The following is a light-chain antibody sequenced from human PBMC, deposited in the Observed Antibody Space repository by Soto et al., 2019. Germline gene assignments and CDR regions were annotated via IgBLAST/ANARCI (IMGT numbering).Light chain of an antibody. V-gene: IGKV3-20*01. CDR3: QQFGTSFPYT. Sequence: EIVLTQSPGTLSLSPGERATLTCRASQSVSSSYLAWYQQKPGQAPRLLMYDASSRDTGIPDRFSGSGSGTDFTLTISRLEPEDFAVYYCQQFGTSFPYTFGQGTKLDIK. CDR1: QSVSSSY. J-gene: IGKJ2*01. CDR2: DAS.